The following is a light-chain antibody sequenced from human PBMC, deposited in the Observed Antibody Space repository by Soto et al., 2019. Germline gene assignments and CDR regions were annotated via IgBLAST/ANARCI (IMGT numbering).Light chain of an antibody. V-gene: IGKV1-12*01. CDR1: QVISSW. CDR2: KAS. J-gene: IGKJ4*01. Sequence: DVQMTQSPSSLSASVGDRVTITCRASQVISSWLVWYQQKPGNAPKLLIYKASTLQSGVPSRFSGSESGTEFTLTISGLQPEDCATDYCQQASTFPFTFGGGTEVRIK. CDR3: QQASTFPFT.